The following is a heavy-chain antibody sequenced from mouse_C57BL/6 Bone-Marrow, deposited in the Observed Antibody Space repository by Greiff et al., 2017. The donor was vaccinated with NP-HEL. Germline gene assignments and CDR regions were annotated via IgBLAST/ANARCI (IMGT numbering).Heavy chain of an antibody. CDR1: GYTFTSYG. V-gene: IGHV1-81*01. D-gene: IGHD2-5*01. CDR2: IYPRSGNT. Sequence: QVQLKQSGAELARPGASVKLSCKASGYTFTSYGISWVKQRTGQGLEWIGEIYPRSGNTYYNEKFKGKATLTADKSSSTAYMELRSLTSEDSAVYFCAAYYSNSAGFAYWGQGTLVTVSA. J-gene: IGHJ3*01. CDR3: AAYYSNSAGFAY.